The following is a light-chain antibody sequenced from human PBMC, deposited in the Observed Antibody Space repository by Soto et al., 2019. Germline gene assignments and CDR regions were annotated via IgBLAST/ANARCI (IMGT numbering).Light chain of an antibody. CDR3: QRSYSTPLT. CDR2: AAS. J-gene: IGKJ1*01. V-gene: IGKV1-39*01. Sequence: DIQMTQSPSSLSASVGDRVTITCRASQSISSYLNWYHQKPGKAPKLLIYAASSLQSGVPSRFRCSGSGTDFSLTISSLQPEDFATYFCQRSYSTPLTFGQGTKVEIK. CDR1: QSISSY.